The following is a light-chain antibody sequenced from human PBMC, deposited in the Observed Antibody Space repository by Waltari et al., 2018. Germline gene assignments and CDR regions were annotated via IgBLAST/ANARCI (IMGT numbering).Light chain of an antibody. CDR1: STDVGSYNY. V-gene: IGLV2-14*03. CDR3: NSHSTTTPVV. Sequence: QSALTQPASVSGSPGQSITISCTGTSTDVGSYNYVSWYQQYPGKAPQLIIYDVTQRPSGISPRFSGSKSGNTASLTISGLQAEDEADYFCNSHSTTTPVVFGGGTKVTVL. CDR2: DVT. J-gene: IGLJ2*01.